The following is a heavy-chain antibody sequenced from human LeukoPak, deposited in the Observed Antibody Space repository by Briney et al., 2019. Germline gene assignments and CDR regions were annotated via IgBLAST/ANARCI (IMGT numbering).Heavy chain of an antibody. J-gene: IGHJ5*02. V-gene: IGHV3-21*01. CDR1: GFTFSSYS. CDR3: ARGSIAAAGQYNWFDP. CDR2: ISSSSYI. Sequence: GGSLRLSCAASGFTFSSYSMNWVRQAPGKGLEWVSSISSSSYIYYADSVKGRFTISRDNAKNSLYLQMNSLRAEDTAVYYCARGSIAAAGQYNWFDPWGQGTLVTVSS. D-gene: IGHD6-13*01.